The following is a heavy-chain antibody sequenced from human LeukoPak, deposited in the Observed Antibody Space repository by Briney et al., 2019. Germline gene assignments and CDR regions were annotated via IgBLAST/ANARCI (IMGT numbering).Heavy chain of an antibody. CDR1: GFTFKDYG. D-gene: IGHD1-26*01. CDR3: AKHMRATNTYSFFGLDV. CDR2: INWNGGGT. V-gene: IGHV3-9*01. Sequence: PGGSLRLSCAATGFTFKDYGMHWVRQPPGKGLEWVSSINWNGGGTDYADSVKGRFTISRDNAENSLYLQLSSLRPEDTALYYCAKHMRATNTYSFFGLDVWGQGTTVTVSS. J-gene: IGHJ6*02.